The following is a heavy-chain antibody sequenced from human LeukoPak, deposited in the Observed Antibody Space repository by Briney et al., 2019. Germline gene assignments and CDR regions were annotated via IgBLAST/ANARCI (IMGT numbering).Heavy chain of an antibody. J-gene: IGHJ4*02. CDR3: ARGPIVGALDY. D-gene: IGHD1-26*01. CDR2: ISYDGSNK. V-gene: IGHV3-30*04. CDR1: GFTFSSYA. Sequence: GRSLRLSCAASGFTFSSYAMHWVRQAPGKGLEWVAVISYDGSNKYYADSVKGRFTIPRDNSKNTLYLQMNSLRAEDTAVYYCARGPIVGALDYWGQGTLVTVSS.